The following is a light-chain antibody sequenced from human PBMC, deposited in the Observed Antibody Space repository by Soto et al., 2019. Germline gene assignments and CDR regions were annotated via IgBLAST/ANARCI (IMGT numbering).Light chain of an antibody. J-gene: IGLJ2*01. CDR3: SSYAGSNNFVL. V-gene: IGLV2-8*01. CDR1: NSDVGGYNY. CDR2: EVS. Sequence: QPVLTQTPSASGSPGQSVTISCTGSNSDVGGYNYVSWYQQHPGKAPKLMIYEVSKRASGVPDRFSGFKSGNTASLTVSGLQAEDEANYYCSSYAGSNNFVLFGGGTKLTVL.